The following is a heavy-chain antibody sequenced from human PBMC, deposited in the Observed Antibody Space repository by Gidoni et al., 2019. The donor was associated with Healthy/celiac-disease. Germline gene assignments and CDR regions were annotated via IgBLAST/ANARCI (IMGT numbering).Heavy chain of an antibody. CDR2: IYPGDSET. V-gene: IGHV5-51*01. J-gene: IGHJ2*01. CDR1: GYSFNNYW. CDR3: AKQQRSWYFDL. Sequence: EVQLVQSGAEVKKPGESLRISCKGSGYSFNNYWIGWVRQMPGKGLEWMGIIYPGDSETRYSPSFQGKVTISVDKSISTAYLQWSSLKASDTAMYYCAKQQRSWYFDLWGRGTLVTVSS.